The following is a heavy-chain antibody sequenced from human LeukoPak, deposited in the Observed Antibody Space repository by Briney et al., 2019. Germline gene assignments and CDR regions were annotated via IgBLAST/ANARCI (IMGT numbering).Heavy chain of an antibody. V-gene: IGHV1-69*06. CDR2: IIPIFGTA. D-gene: IGHD5-24*01. CDR1: GGTFSSYA. CDR3: AREVEDGYNYNYYYYMDV. Sequence: SVKLSCKASGGTFSSYAISWVRQAPGQGLEWMGGIIPIFGTANYAQKFQGRVTITADKSTSTAYMELSSLRSEDTAVYYCAREVEDGYNYNYYYYMDVWGKGTTVTVSS. J-gene: IGHJ6*03.